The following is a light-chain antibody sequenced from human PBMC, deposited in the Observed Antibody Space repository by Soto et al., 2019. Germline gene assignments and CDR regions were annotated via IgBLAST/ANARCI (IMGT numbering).Light chain of an antibody. CDR3: QQYGSSPPLT. Sequence: EFVLTQSPGTLSLSPGERATLSCRASQSVSSSYLAWYQQKPGQAPRILIYGASTRATGIPDRFSGSGSGTDFTLTISRLEPKDFALYYCQQYGSSPPLTFGGGTKVEI. V-gene: IGKV3-20*01. CDR2: GAS. J-gene: IGKJ4*01. CDR1: QSVSSSY.